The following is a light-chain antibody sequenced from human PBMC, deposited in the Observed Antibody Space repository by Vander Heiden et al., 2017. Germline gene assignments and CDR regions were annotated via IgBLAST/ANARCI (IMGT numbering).Light chain of an antibody. Sequence: DIQMTQSPSSLSASVGDRVTITCRASESVGRYVNWYQQKAGKAPKFLIYEAASLRSGVPSRFSGSGSGTDFTLTISSLQPEDIATYYCQQTVGVPHTFGQGTKLEIK. CDR2: EAA. CDR1: ESVGRY. CDR3: QQTVGVPHT. V-gene: IGKV1-39*01. J-gene: IGKJ2*01.